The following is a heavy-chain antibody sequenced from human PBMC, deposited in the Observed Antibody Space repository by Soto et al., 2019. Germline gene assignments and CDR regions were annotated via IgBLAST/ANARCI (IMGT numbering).Heavy chain of an antibody. CDR2: VFPGGPT. Sequence: PSETLSLTCTVSGDPITSYFWTWLRQPAGKGLEWIGHVFPGGPTSHNPSLRSRVSMSIDTSKDQFSLKLKSVTAADTALYFCARQRTSVVTQAYFDVWGPGSLVTVSS. CDR3: ARQRTSVVTQAYFDV. V-gene: IGHV4-4*07. CDR1: GDPITSYF. D-gene: IGHD2-21*02. J-gene: IGHJ4*02.